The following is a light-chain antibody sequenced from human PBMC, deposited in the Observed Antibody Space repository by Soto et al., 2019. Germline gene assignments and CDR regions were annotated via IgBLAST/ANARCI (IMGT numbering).Light chain of an antibody. V-gene: IGKV1-5*03. Sequence: DIQMTQSPSTLSASVGDRVTITCRASQSISSWLAWYQQKPGKAPKLLIYKASSLESGVPSRFSGGGSGTEFTLTISSLQPDDFATYYCQQCNSYSTWTFGQGTKVEIK. CDR2: KAS. J-gene: IGKJ1*01. CDR1: QSISSW. CDR3: QQCNSYSTWT.